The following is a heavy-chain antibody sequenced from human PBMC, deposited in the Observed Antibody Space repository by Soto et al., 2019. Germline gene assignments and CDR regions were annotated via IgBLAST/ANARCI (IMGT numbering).Heavy chain of an antibody. Sequence: GGSLRLSCAASGFTFSSYSMNWVRQAPGKGLEWVSYISSSSSTIYCADSVKGRFTISRDNAKNSLYLQMNSLRDEDTAVYYCARDPTDSSSSGYYYYGMDVWGQGTTVTVSS. D-gene: IGHD6-6*01. CDR3: ARDPTDSSSSGYYYYGMDV. CDR2: ISSSSSTI. CDR1: GFTFSSYS. J-gene: IGHJ6*02. V-gene: IGHV3-48*02.